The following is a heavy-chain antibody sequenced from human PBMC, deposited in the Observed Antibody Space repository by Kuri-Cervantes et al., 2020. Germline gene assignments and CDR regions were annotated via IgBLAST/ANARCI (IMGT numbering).Heavy chain of an antibody. J-gene: IGHJ3*02. D-gene: IGHD2-21*02. V-gene: IGHV4-59*01. CDR3: ACGGDRPRGGAFDI. Sequence: SETLSLTCTVSGGSISSYYWSWIRQPPGKGLEWIGYIYYSGSTNYNPALQSRVTISVDTSKNQFSLKLSSVTAADTAVYYCACGGDRPRGGAFDIWGQGNTVTVSS. CDR2: IYYSGST. CDR1: GGSISSYY.